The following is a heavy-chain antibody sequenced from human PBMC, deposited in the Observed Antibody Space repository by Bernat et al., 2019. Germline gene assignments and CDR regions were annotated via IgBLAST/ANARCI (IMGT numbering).Heavy chain of an antibody. D-gene: IGHD3-10*01. CDR1: GYTFTSYD. CDR2: MNPNSGNT. CDR3: ARGVLLWFGVVDY. J-gene: IGHJ4*02. Sequence: QVQLVQSGAEVKKPGASVKVSCKSSGYTFTSYDINCVRQATGQGLEWMGWMNPNSGNTGYAQKFQGRVTMTRNTSIRTAYMEMSSMRSEETAVYYCARGVLLWFGVVDYWGQGTLVTVSS. V-gene: IGHV1-8*01.